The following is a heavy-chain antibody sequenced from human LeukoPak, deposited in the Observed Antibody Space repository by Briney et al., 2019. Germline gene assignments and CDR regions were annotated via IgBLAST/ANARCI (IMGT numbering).Heavy chain of an antibody. CDR3: ARHPNLDF. J-gene: IGHJ4*02. CDR2: INPNSGAT. V-gene: IGHV1-2*02. Sequence: ASLKVSCKASGYTFTDYYIHWLRQAPGEGVEWILWINPNSGATSVAQRFHGRLTTTRDTSISTVYLELSSLRPDDTAFYYCARHPNLDFWGQGTLVTVSS. CDR1: GYTFTDYY.